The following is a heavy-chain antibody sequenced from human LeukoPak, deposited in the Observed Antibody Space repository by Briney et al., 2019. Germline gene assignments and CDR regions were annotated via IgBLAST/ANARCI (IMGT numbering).Heavy chain of an antibody. CDR2: IYHSGIT. D-gene: IGHD4-11*01. CDR3: ARDRSTVDYYGLDV. CDR1: GGSISSGDFY. V-gene: IGHV4-30-4*01. Sequence: SETLSLTCTVSGGSISSGDFYWSWIRQPPEKGLEYIGYIYHSGITFYNPSLRSRVTVSIDTSKNQFSLKLSSVTAADTAVYYCARDRSTVDYYGLDVWGQGTTVTVSS. J-gene: IGHJ6*02.